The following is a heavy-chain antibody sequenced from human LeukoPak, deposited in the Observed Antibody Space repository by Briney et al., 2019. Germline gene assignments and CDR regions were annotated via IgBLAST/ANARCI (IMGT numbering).Heavy chain of an antibody. CDR2: ISSSGSTI. CDR3: AKEVRGYSYGYAGLFDY. D-gene: IGHD5-18*01. CDR1: GFTFSSYE. V-gene: IGHV3-48*03. Sequence: GGSLRLSCAASGFTFSSYEMNWVRQAPGKGPGWVSYISSSGSTIYYADSVKGRFTISRDNSKNTLYLQMNSLRAEDTAVYYCAKEVRGYSYGYAGLFDYWGQGTLVTVSS. J-gene: IGHJ4*02.